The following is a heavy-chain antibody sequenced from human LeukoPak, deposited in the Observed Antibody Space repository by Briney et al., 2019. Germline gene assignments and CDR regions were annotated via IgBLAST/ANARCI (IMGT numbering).Heavy chain of an antibody. CDR3: ARPDYDILTGYYRPLDY. CDR1: GFTFRSFW. V-gene: IGHV3-7*01. J-gene: IGHJ4*02. CDR2: IKQDGSDK. Sequence: PGGSLRLSCAASGFTFRSFWMTWVRQAPGKGLEWVANIKQDGSDKYYVDSVKGRFTVSRDNAKDSLYLQMNSLRAEDTAVYYSARPDYDILTGYYRPLDYWGQGTLVTDSS. D-gene: IGHD3-9*01.